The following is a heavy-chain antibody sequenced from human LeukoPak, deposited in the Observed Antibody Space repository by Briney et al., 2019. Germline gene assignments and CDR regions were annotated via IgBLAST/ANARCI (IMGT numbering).Heavy chain of an antibody. Sequence: GESLRISCKGSGYTFNSYWISWVRQMPGKGLEWMGRTDPTDSYTNYSPSFQGHVTISADKSIRTAYFQWSSLKASDTAMYYCAISRGGYYGSGSYYPFDYWGQGTLVTVSS. CDR2: TDPTDSYT. J-gene: IGHJ4*02. D-gene: IGHD3-10*01. V-gene: IGHV5-10-1*01. CDR3: AISRGGYYGSGSYYPFDY. CDR1: GYTFNSYW.